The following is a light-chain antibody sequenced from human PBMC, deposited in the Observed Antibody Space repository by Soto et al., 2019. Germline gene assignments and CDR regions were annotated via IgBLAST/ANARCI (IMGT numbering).Light chain of an antibody. J-gene: IGKJ5*01. V-gene: IGKV1-39*01. CDR1: QTISTY. Sequence: DIQMTQSPSPLSASVGDRVTITCRASQTISTYLNWYQQKPGKAPKLLIYGASSLQSGVPSRFSGSGSGTDFTLTISSLQPEDFATYYCQQSYSTPRTFGQGTRLEI. CDR3: QQSYSTPRT. CDR2: GAS.